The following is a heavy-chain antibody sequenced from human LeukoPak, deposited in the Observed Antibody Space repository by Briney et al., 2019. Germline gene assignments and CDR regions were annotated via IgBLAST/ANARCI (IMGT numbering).Heavy chain of an antibody. CDR3: ARVEVTTVTIDY. Sequence: PSETLSLTCAVSGGSISSSNWWSWVRQPPGKGLEWIGEIYHSGSTNYNPSPKSRVTISVDRSKNQFSLKLSSVTAADTAVYYCARVEVTTVTIDYWGQGTLVTVSS. CDR1: GGSISSSNW. V-gene: IGHV4-4*02. J-gene: IGHJ4*02. CDR2: IYHSGST. D-gene: IGHD4-17*01.